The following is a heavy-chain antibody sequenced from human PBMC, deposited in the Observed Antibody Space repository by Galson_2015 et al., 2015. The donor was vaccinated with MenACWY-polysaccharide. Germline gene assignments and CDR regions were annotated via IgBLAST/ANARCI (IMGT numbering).Heavy chain of an antibody. CDR3: TTATGGSRDY. CDR1: GFTFGDYA. D-gene: IGHD1-26*01. CDR2: IRSKAYGGTT. J-gene: IGHJ4*02. V-gene: IGHV3-49*04. Sequence: SLRLSCATSGFTFGDYAMSWVRQAPGEGLEWVGFIRSKAYGGTTEYAASVKGRFTISRDDSKSIAYLQMNSLKTEDTAVYYCTTATGGSRDYWGQGTLVTVSS.